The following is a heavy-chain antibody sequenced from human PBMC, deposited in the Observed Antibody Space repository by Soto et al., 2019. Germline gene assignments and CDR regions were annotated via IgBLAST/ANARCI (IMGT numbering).Heavy chain of an antibody. CDR2: INTNGGST. Sequence: EVQLLESGGGLVQRGGSLSLSCAASGFTFSSYGMSWVRQAPGKGLEWVSAINTNGGSTFYADSVKGRFTISRDNSKNTLYMQMNSLRAEDTAVYYCAKGFYDSSGNHPHWFDPWGQGTLVTVSS. D-gene: IGHD3-22*01. CDR1: GFTFSSYG. CDR3: AKGFYDSSGNHPHWFDP. J-gene: IGHJ5*02. V-gene: IGHV3-23*01.